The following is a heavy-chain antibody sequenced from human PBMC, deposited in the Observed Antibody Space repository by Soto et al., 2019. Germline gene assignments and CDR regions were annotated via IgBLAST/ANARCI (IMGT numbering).Heavy chain of an antibody. V-gene: IGHV3-23*01. J-gene: IGHJ5*02. CDR3: AKNSGWFKT. Sequence: PGGSLRLSCAASGFPFSSTDMTWVRQAPGKGLDWVSTIDGSGGTTYYADSVKGRFTISRDNSMNTVYLQMNSLRADDTALYYCAKNSGWFKTWGQGDLVTVSS. D-gene: IGHD3-10*01. CDR1: GFPFSSTD. CDR2: IDGSGGTT.